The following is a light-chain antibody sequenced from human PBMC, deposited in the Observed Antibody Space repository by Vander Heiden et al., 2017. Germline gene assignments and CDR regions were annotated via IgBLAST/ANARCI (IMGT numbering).Light chain of an antibody. V-gene: IGLV1-47*01. Sequence: QSVLTQPPSASGTPGPRVTISCSGSSSNIGSNYVYWYQQLPGTPPKLLIYRNNQRPSGVPDRFSGSKSGTSASLAISGLRSEDEADYYCAAWDDSLSGRVFGGGTKLTVL. CDR3: AAWDDSLSGRV. J-gene: IGLJ2*01. CDR1: SSNIGSNY. CDR2: RNN.